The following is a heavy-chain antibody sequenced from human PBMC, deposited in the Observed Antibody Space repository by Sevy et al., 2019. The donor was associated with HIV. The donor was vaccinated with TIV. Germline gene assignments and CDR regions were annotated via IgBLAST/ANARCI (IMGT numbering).Heavy chain of an antibody. CDR1: GFTFSSYA. V-gene: IGHV3-48*03. J-gene: IGHJ6*02. D-gene: IGHD3-22*01. Sequence: GGSLRLSCAASGFTFSSYAMSWVRQAPGKGLEWISYISNNVNTIYYADSVKGRFTMSRDNAKSSLYLHMNSLRAEDTAVYYCARDTYDSDGYDPGYGMDVWGQGTTVTVSS. CDR3: ARDTYDSDGYDPGYGMDV. CDR2: ISNNVNTI.